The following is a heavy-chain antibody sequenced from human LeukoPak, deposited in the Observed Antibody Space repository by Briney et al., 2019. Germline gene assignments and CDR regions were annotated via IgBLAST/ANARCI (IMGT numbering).Heavy chain of an antibody. D-gene: IGHD2-2*02. V-gene: IGHV1-69*04. CDR2: IIPVVGVA. CDR1: GGTFSSNA. CDR3: ARIQAVGVPVAIDAYYSYGMDV. J-gene: IGHJ6*02. Sequence: SVKVSCKASGGTFSSNAISWVRQAPGQGLEWMGRIIPVVGVANYAQKFQGRVTITADISMSTAYMELSSLRSEDTAVYYCARIQAVGVPVAIDAYYSYGMDVWGQGTTVTVSS.